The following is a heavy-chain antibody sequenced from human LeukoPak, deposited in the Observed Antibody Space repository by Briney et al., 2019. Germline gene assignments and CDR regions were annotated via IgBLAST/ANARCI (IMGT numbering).Heavy chain of an antibody. CDR3: VRDIYDDYVFDI. CDR1: GASLSSYY. V-gene: IGHV4-59*12. J-gene: IGHJ3*02. D-gene: IGHD4-17*01. Sequence: KPSQTRSITWLVSGASLSSYYFSWIRQSPGKGLEWIAYINYSGSASYNPSLKIRVTMSVYTSKQFSLSLSSVTAADTAVYYCVRDIYDDYVFDIWGQGTKVTVSS. CDR2: INYSGSA.